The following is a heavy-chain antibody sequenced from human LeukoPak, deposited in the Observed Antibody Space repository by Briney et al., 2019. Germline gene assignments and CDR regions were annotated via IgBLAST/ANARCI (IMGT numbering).Heavy chain of an antibody. CDR1: GFTVSSNE. CDR3: AKAYCGGDCYGGPSDY. D-gene: IGHD2-21*01. J-gene: IGHJ4*02. CDR2: ISGSGGST. Sequence: GGSLRLSCAASGFTVSSNEMSWVRQAPGKGLEWVSAISGSGGSTYYADSVKGRFTISRDNSKNTLYLQMNSLRAEDTAVYYCAKAYCGGDCYGGPSDYWGQGTLVTVSS. V-gene: IGHV3-23*01.